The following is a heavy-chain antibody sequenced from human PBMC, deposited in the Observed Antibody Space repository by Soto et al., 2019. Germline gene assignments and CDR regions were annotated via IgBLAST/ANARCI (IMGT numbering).Heavy chain of an antibody. CDR2: IDHTGST. Sequence: QVQLQQWGAGLLKPSETLSLSCAVYGGSLSSGSFINYYWTWVRQPQGKGLEWIGAIDHTGSTNYNPSLKSRVTISVDTTKKQFSLKVRSVIAADTAVYYCARDWFEETTFVNYYSGMDVWGQGTTVTVSS. D-gene: IGHD1-7*01. V-gene: IGHV4-34*01. J-gene: IGHJ6*02. CDR3: ARDWFEETTFVNYYSGMDV. CDR1: GGSLSSGSFINYY.